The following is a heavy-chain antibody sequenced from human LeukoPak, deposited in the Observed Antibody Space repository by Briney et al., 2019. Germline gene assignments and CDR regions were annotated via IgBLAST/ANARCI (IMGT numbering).Heavy chain of an antibody. CDR1: GFSFSTYS. CDR3: ARGITTVTTGPFDY. J-gene: IGHJ4*02. CDR2: ISSSSGDI. D-gene: IGHD4-17*01. V-gene: IGHV3-21*01. Sequence: PGGSLRLSCAASGFSFSTYSMNWVRQAPGKGPEWVSSISSSSGDIYYGDSVKGRFTISRDNAKNSLYLQMNSLRAEDTAVYYCARGITTVTTGPFDYWGQGTLVTVSS.